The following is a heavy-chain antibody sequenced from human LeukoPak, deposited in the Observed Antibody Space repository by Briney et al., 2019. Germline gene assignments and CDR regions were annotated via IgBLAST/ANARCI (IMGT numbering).Heavy chain of an antibody. J-gene: IGHJ4*02. CDR2: IYSGGTT. V-gene: IGHV3-66*01. CDR1: GFNVATTNF. D-gene: IGHD3-10*01. CDR3: ARGGITASFFSPFDH. Sequence: GGSLRLSCSASGFNVATTNFMNWVRQAPGKGLEWVSVIYSGGTTYYADSVKGRFTISRDDSKSTVSLHMHSVTTEDTAVYYCARGGITASFFSPFDHWGQGTLVTVSS.